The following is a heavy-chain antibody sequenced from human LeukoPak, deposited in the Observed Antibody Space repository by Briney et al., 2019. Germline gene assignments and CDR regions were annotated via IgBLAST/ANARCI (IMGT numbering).Heavy chain of an antibody. J-gene: IGHJ4*02. CDR2: IYSGGGT. V-gene: IGHV3-53*01. CDR1: GFTVSNTY. CDR3: AKVGSSGWYRD. D-gene: IGHD6-19*01. Sequence: GGSLRLPCAASGFTVSNTYMSWVRQAPGKGLEWVSIIYSGGGTRYADSVKGRFTISRDNSKNTLYLQMNSLRAEDTAVYYCAKVGSSGWYRDWGQGTLVTVSS.